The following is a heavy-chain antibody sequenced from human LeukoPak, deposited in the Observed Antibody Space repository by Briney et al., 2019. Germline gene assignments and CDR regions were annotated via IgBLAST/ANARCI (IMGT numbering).Heavy chain of an antibody. V-gene: IGHV4-34*01. CDR1: GGSFSGYY. CDR2: INHSGST. J-gene: IGHJ4*02. Sequence: SETLSLTCAVYGGSFSGYYWSWIRQPPGKGLEWIGEINHSGSTNYNPSLKSRVTISVDTSKNQFSLKLSSVTAADTAVYYCARGTGGVIFFRHTYYVDYWGQGTLVTVSS. D-gene: IGHD3-10*01. CDR3: ARGTGGVIFFRHTYYVDY.